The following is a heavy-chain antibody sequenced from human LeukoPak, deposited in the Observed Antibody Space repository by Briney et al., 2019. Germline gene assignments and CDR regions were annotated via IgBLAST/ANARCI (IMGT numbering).Heavy chain of an antibody. Sequence: GGSLRPSCAASGFTFSSYAMHWVRQAPGKGLEWVAVISYDGSNKYYADSVKGRFTISRDNSKNTLYLQMNSLRAEDTAVYYCARGAAAAGTRDWFDPWGQGTLVTVSS. J-gene: IGHJ5*02. CDR2: ISYDGSNK. CDR3: ARGAAAAGTRDWFDP. CDR1: GFTFSSYA. V-gene: IGHV3-30-3*01. D-gene: IGHD6-13*01.